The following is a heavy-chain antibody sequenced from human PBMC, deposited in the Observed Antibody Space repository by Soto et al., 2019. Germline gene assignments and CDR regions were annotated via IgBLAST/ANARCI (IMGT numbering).Heavy chain of an antibody. D-gene: IGHD3-10*01. J-gene: IGHJ6*02. CDR1: GGSISSGGYY. V-gene: IGHV4-31*03. CDR3: ARELRFGEDYYGMDV. CDR2: IYYSGST. Sequence: QVQLQESGPGLVKPSQTLSLTCTVSGGSISSGGYYWSWIRQHPGKGLEWIGYIYYSGSTYYNPSLKSRVTISVDTSKNQSSLKLSSVTAADTVVYYCARELRFGEDYYGMDVWGQGTTVTVSS.